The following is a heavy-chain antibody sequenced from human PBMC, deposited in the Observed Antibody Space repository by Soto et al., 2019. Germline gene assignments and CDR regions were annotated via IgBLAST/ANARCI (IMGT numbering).Heavy chain of an antibody. CDR3: TTLRLDP. CDR2: VNPNTGVT. CDR1: GYTFTAFY. Sequence: RASVKVSCKACGYTFTAFYMNWVRQAPGQGLEWMGWVNPNTGVTKYAQKFQGRVTMTKDTSINTAYMELSGLTSDDTAVYYCTTLRLDPWGQGTLVTVSS. D-gene: IGHD3-9*01. J-gene: IGHJ5*02. V-gene: IGHV1-2*02.